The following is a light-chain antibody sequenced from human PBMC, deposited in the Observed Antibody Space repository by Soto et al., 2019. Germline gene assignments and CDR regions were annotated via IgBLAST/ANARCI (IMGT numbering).Light chain of an antibody. CDR1: SSDVGGYKF. J-gene: IGLJ1*01. V-gene: IGLV2-14*01. Sequence: ALTQPASVSGSPGQSITISCTGTSSDVGGYKFVSWYQQHPGKVPKLLIYEVTNRPSGVSNRFSGSKSGNTASLTISGLQAEDEADYYCSSYAGSSPLYVFGTGTKVTVL. CDR3: SSYAGSSPLYV. CDR2: EVT.